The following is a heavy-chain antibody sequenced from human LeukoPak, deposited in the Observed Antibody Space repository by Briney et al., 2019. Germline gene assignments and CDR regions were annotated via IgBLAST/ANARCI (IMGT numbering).Heavy chain of an antibody. Sequence: KASETLSLTCTVSGGSISSSSYYWGWIRQPPGKGLEWIGSIYYSGSTYYNPSLKSRVTISVDTSKNQFSLKLSSVTAAGTAVYYCARSLSRVRALFLAYWGQGTLVTVSS. V-gene: IGHV4-39*07. CDR2: IYYSGST. CDR3: ARSLSRVRALFLAY. J-gene: IGHJ4*02. D-gene: IGHD3-10*01. CDR1: GGSISSSSYY.